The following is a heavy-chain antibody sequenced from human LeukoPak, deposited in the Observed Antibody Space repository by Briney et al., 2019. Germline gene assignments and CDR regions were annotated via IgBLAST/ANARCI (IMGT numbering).Heavy chain of an antibody. V-gene: IGHV4-61*02. CDR2: IYISRGT. J-gene: IGHJ2*01. CDR3: ARTLGATPSTRWYFDL. CDR1: GGSISSGSYY. D-gene: IGHD2-2*01. Sequence: SETLSLTCTVSGGSISSGSYYWSWIRQPAGKGLEWVGRIYISRGTNYNPSLKSRVTMSVDTSKSQLSLRLSSVTAADTAVYYCARTLGATPSTRWYFDLWGRGTLVTVSS.